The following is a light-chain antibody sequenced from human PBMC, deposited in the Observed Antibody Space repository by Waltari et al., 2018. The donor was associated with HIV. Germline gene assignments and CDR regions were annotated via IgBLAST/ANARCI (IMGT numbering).Light chain of an antibody. CDR3: SAWDGRLSAWV. CDR1: DDDVGNEG. CDR2: RNN. Sequence: QAGLTQPPAVSQALGQTATLSCTGGDDDVGNEGAAWLQQYQGLPPKRLSYRNNKRASGISHKFSAARAGNTVFLTIAGLQPEDEADYYCSAWDGRLSAWVFGGGTKLTVL. J-gene: IGLJ3*02. V-gene: IGLV10-54*04.